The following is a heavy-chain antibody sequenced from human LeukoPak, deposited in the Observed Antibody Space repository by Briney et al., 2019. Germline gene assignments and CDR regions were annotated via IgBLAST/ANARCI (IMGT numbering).Heavy chain of an antibody. CDR2: ISSNGATT. D-gene: IGHD6-6*01. J-gene: IGHJ4*02. Sequence: GGSLRLSCSTSGFTFNRFYLHWVRQAPGKGLEFVSHISSNGATTYYADSVKGRFTISRDNSKNTLYLQMSSLRADDTAVYYCVKDRSIAAPNNDFFDSWGQGALVTVSS. V-gene: IGHV3-64D*06. CDR3: VKDRSIAAPNNDFFDS. CDR1: GFTFNRFY.